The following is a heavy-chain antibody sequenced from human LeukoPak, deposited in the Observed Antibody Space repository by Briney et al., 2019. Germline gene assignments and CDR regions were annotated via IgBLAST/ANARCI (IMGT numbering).Heavy chain of an antibody. CDR2: IYYSGST. D-gene: IGHD4-17*01. J-gene: IGHJ4*02. CDR3: ARAWSTTVTTLFDY. V-gene: IGHV4-30-4*08. CDR1: GGSISSGDYY. Sequence: PSETLSLTCTVSGGSISSGDYYWSWLRQPPGMGLEWIGYIYYSGSTYYNPSLKSRVTISVDTSKNQFFLKLSSVTAADTAVYYCARAWSTTVTTLFDYWGQGTLVTVSS.